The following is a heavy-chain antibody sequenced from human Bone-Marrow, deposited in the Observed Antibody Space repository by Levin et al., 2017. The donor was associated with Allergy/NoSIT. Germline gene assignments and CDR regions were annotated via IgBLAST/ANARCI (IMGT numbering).Heavy chain of an antibody. V-gene: IGHV3-66*01. Sequence: PGGSLRLSCAASGFTVINNQMNWLRQAPGRKLEWVSLIYSGGDTHYADSVKGRFTISRDQSKNTLYLEMNTLRAEDTAVYYCARSFDYNYAGGQGTLVTVSS. CDR2: IYSGGDT. J-gene: IGHJ4*02. CDR3: ARSFDYNYA. CDR1: GFTVINNQ. D-gene: IGHD4-11*01.